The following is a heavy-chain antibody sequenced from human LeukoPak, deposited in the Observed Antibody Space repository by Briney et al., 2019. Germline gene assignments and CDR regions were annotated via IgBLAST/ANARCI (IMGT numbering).Heavy chain of an antibody. J-gene: IGHJ4*02. D-gene: IGHD6-6*01. Sequence: GGSLRLSCAASGFTFSSSGISWVRQASGKGLEWVSTITGSGGTTYYADSVQGRFTISRDNSKNTLYLQMNTLRVEDTAVYYCAKKGSAGIAARGADYWGQGNLVTVSS. CDR1: GFTFSSSG. V-gene: IGHV3-23*01. CDR2: ITGSGGTT. CDR3: AKKGSAGIAARGADY.